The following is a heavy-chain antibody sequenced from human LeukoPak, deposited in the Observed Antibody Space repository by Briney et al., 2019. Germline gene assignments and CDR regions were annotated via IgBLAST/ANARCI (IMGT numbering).Heavy chain of an antibody. V-gene: IGHV4-34*01. J-gene: IGHJ5*02. CDR1: GGSFSGYY. Sequence: SETLSLTCAVYGGSFSGYYWSWIRQPPGKGLEWIGEINHSGSTNYNPSLKSRVTISVDTSKNQFSLKLSSVTATDTAVYYCARGRGTEERATVGGTGFDPWGQGTLVTVSS. CDR3: ARGRGTEERATVGGTGFDP. CDR2: INHSGST. D-gene: IGHD5-24*01.